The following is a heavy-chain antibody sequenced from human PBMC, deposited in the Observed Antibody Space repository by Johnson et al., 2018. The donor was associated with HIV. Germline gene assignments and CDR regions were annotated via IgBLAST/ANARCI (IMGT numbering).Heavy chain of an antibody. V-gene: IGHV3-74*01. CDR2: INGDGSST. D-gene: IGHD2-8*01. CDR1: GFSFSDFS. J-gene: IGHJ3*02. CDR3: ARDNIVLMVGGAFDI. Sequence: VQLVESGGGVVQPGRSLRLSCAASGFSFSDFSMHWVRQAPGKGLVWVSRINGDGSSTNYADSVKGRFTISRDNSKNTLYLQMNSLRAEDTAVYYCARDNIVLMVGGAFDIWGQGTMVTVSS.